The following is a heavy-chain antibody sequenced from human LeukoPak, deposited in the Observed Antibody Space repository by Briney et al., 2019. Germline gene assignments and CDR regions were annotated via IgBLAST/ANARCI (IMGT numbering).Heavy chain of an antibody. CDR1: GFSFSDHY. CDR3: TRGPPDY. CDR2: IRNKDNSYTT. J-gene: IGHJ4*02. V-gene: IGHV3-72*01. Sequence: GGSLRLSCAASGFSFSDHYMDWVRQAPGKGLEWVGRIRNKDNSYTTEYAASVKGRFDISRHDSKNSLYLQMNNLKAEDTAGYYCTRGPPDYWGQGTIVTVSS.